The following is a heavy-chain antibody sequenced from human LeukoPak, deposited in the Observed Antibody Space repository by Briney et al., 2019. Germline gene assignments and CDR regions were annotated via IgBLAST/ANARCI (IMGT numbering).Heavy chain of an antibody. CDR3: AKDAGYSSGWYGISY. J-gene: IGHJ4*02. V-gene: IGHV3-30*18. Sequence: GGSLRLSCAASGFTFSSYGMHWVRQAPGKGLEWVAVISYDGSNKYCADSVKGRFTISRDNSKNTLYLQMNSLRAEDTAVYYCAKDAGYSSGWYGISYWGQGTLVTVSS. CDR1: GFTFSSYG. D-gene: IGHD6-19*01. CDR2: ISYDGSNK.